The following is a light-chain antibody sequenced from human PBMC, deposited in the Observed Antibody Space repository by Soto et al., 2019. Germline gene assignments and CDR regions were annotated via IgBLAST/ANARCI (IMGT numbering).Light chain of an antibody. CDR1: QSVRTY. CDR3: QQYDNWPQT. CDR2: GAS. Sequence: EIVMTQSPATLSVSPGERATLSCGASQSVRTYLAWYQQKPGQAPRLLIHGASTRATGIPARFRGSGSGIEFTLTISSLQSEDFAVYYCQQYDNWPQTFGRGTKVDIK. V-gene: IGKV3-15*01. J-gene: IGKJ1*01.